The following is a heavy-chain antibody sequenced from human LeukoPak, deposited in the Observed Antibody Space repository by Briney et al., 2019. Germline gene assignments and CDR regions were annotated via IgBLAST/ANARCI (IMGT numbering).Heavy chain of an antibody. J-gene: IGHJ4*02. Sequence: SETLSLTCTVSGGSIRNYYWSWIRQPPGKGLEWIGYIYHSGTTNYNPSLKSRVTISVDTSKNQFSLKLSSVTAADTAVYYCARVPSRRIAAAGSYYFDYWGQGTLVTVSS. CDR3: ARVPSRRIAAAGSYYFDY. CDR2: IYHSGTT. V-gene: IGHV4-59*12. CDR1: GGSIRNYY. D-gene: IGHD6-13*01.